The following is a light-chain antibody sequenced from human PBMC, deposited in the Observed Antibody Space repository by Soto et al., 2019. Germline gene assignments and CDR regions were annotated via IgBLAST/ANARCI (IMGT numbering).Light chain of an antibody. J-gene: IGKJ1*01. V-gene: IGKV3-20*01. CDR3: QQYVSSPWT. CDR1: QSIINNF. Sequence: EIVLTQSPGTLSLSPGEGVTLSCRASQSIINNFLAWYQQKPSQAPRLLIYGASSRATGIPDRFGGSGSGTDFTLTISRLEPEDFAVYYCQQYVSSPWTFGQGTKVEIK. CDR2: GAS.